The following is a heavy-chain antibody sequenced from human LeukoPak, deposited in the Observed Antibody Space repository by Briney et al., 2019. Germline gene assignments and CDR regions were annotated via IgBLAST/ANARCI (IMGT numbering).Heavy chain of an antibody. V-gene: IGHV4-39*01. Sequence: PSETLSLTCTVSGGSISSSSYYWGWIRQPPGKGLGWIGSIYYSGSTYYNPSLKSRVTISVDTSKNQFSLKLSSVTAADTAVYYCASGGGITMVPYYWGQGTLVTVSS. D-gene: IGHD3-10*01. J-gene: IGHJ4*02. CDR3: ASGGGITMVPYY. CDR2: IYYSGST. CDR1: GGSISSSSYY.